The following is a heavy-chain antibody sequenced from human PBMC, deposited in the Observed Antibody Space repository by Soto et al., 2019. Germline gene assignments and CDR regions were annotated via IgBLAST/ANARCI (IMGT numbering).Heavy chain of an antibody. Sequence: GGSLRLSCAASGFTFSDYYMSWIRQAPGKGLEWVSYISSSGSTIYYADSVKGRFTISRDNAKNSLYLQMNSLRAEDTAVYYCARDCVVGDTYYYYYGMDVWGQGTTATVYS. CDR2: ISSSGSTI. J-gene: IGHJ6*02. D-gene: IGHD1-26*01. CDR3: ARDCVVGDTYYYYYGMDV. V-gene: IGHV3-11*01. CDR1: GFTFSDYY.